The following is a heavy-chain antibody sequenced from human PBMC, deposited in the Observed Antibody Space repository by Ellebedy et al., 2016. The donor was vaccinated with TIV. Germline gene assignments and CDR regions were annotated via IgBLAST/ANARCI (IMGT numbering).Heavy chain of an antibody. CDR3: ARDPSSGWPNPLDY. J-gene: IGHJ4*02. Sequence: ASVKVSCKASGYTFTSYYVHWVRQAPGQGLEWMGIINPSGGSTTYAQKFQGRVTMTRDTSTSTAYLELRSLRPDDTAVYYCARDPSSGWPNPLDYWGQGTLVTVSS. D-gene: IGHD6-19*01. CDR2: INPSGGST. CDR1: GYTFTSYY. V-gene: IGHV1-46*01.